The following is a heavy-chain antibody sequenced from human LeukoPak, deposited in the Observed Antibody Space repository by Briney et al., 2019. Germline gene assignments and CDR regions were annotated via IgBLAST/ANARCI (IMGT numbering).Heavy chain of an antibody. V-gene: IGHV5-51*01. CDR3: ARLSEIAVAEDSWLDP. J-gene: IGHJ5*02. CDR1: GYSFTSYW. D-gene: IGHD6-19*01. Sequence: GESLKISCKGSGYSFTSYWIGWVRQMPGKGLEWMGIIYPGDSDTRYSPSFQGQVTISADKSISTAYLQWSSLKASDTAMYYCARLSEIAVAEDSWLDPWGQGTLVTVSS. CDR2: IYPGDSDT.